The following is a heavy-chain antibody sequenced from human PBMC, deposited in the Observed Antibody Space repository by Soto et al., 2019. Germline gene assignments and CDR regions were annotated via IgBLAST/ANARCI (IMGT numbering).Heavy chain of an antibody. CDR2: IKSKTDGGTT. CDR3: TTEVVGATPLYYFDY. J-gene: IGHJ4*02. D-gene: IGHD1-26*01. Sequence: GGSLRLXCAASGFTFSNAWMNWVRQAPGKGLEWVGRIKSKTDGGTTDYAAPVKGRFTISRDDSKNTLYLQMNSLKTEDTAVYYCTTEVVGATPLYYFDYWGQGTLVTVSS. CDR1: GFTFSNAW. V-gene: IGHV3-15*07.